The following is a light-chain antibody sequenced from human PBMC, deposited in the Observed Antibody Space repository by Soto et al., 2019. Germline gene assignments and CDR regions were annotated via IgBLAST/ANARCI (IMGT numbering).Light chain of an antibody. CDR1: DSDVVAYDS. Sequence: SALAQPASVSGSPGQSITISCTGTDSDVVAYDSVSWYRQHPHKAPQLIIYKGTQRPSGVSNRISGATSGNAASLTISGLQADDEADYFCCSSAPESTYVFGTGTKVTVL. V-gene: IGLV2-23*01. J-gene: IGLJ1*01. CDR2: KGT. CDR3: CSSAPESTYV.